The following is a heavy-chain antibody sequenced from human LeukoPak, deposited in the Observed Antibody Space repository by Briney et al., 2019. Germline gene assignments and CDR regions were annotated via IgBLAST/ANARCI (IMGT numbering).Heavy chain of an antibody. CDR3: ARDGPGRLYYFDY. J-gene: IGHJ4*02. Sequence: KPSETLSLTCTVSGGSVSSGSYYWSWIRQPPGKGLEWIGYIYYSGSTNYNPSLKSRVTISVDTSKNQFSLNLDSVTAADTAVYYCARDGPGRLYYFDYWGQGPLVTVSP. V-gene: IGHV4-61*01. CDR1: GGSVSSGSYY. D-gene: IGHD1-26*01. CDR2: IYYSGST.